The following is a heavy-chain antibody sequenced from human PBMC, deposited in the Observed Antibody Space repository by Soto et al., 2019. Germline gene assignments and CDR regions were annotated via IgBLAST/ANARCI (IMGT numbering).Heavy chain of an antibody. D-gene: IGHD3-3*01. V-gene: IGHV4-34*01. J-gene: IGHJ5*02. CDR1: GGSVNGYY. CDR3: ATRITVFGLLIPPFDP. Sequence: SETLSLTCAVYGGSVNGYYWNWTRQPPGKGLEWIGEINHTGGTHYNPSLKSRVTMSVDTSKNQFSLRLSSVTAADTAIYYCATRITVFGLLIPPFDPWGQGTQVTVSS. CDR2: INHTGGT.